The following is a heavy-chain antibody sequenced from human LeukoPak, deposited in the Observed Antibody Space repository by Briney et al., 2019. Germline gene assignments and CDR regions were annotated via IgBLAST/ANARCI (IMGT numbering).Heavy chain of an antibody. CDR1: GFTFSSYS. D-gene: IGHD2-2*01. CDR2: ISTSSSYI. Sequence: GGSLRPSCAASGFTFSSYSMNWVRQAPGKGLEWVSSISTSSSYIYYADSVKGRFNISRDNAKNSLYLQMICLRAEDTAVYYCARTRGYCSSTSCYPPWDAFDIWGQGTMVTVSS. J-gene: IGHJ3*02. CDR3: ARTRGYCSSTSCYPPWDAFDI. V-gene: IGHV3-21*01.